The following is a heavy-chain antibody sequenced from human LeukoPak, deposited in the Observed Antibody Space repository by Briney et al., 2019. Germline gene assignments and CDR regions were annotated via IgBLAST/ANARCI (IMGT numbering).Heavy chain of an antibody. D-gene: IGHD1-26*01. CDR3: AAGPWELDF. J-gene: IGHJ4*02. CDR2: IYNGGNT. CDR1: GVSINTYY. Sequence: SETLSLTCTVSGVSINTYYASWIRQAPGKGLEFIGFIYNGGNTNYNPSLKSRATISVDTSNNQFSLRLTSVTAADTAMYYCAAGPWELDFWGQGTLVTVSP. V-gene: IGHV4-4*09.